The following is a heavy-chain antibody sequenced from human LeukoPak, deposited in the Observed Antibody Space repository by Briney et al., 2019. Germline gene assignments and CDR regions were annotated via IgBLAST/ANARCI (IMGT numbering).Heavy chain of an antibody. CDR2: IYYSGST. Sequence: SETLSLTCTVSGGSISSGGYYWSWIRQHPGKGLEWIGYIYYSGSTYYNPSLKSRVTISVDTSKNQFSLKLGSVTAADTAVYYCARERLIYGMDVWGQGTTVTVSS. CDR3: ARERLIYGMDV. CDR1: GGSISSGGYY. J-gene: IGHJ6*02. D-gene: IGHD4-17*01. V-gene: IGHV4-31*03.